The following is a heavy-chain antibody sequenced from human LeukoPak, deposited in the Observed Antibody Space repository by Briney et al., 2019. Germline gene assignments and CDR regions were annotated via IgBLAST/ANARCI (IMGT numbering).Heavy chain of an antibody. Sequence: GGSLRLSCAASGFSLSRYWMSWVRQAPGEGPDCVANIKQDESEKDYADSVRGRFTISRDNAKNTLYLQMNSLRAEDTAVYYCARGARGSGTASDYWGQGTLVTVSS. CDR1: GFSLSRYW. V-gene: IGHV3-7*01. D-gene: IGHD3-10*01. J-gene: IGHJ4*02. CDR2: IKQDESEK. CDR3: ARGARGSGTASDY.